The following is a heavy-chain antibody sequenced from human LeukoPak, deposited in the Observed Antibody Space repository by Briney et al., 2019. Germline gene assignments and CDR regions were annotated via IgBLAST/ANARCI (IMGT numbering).Heavy chain of an antibody. D-gene: IGHD2-2*01. V-gene: IGHV3-7*01. J-gene: IGHJ3*02. Sequence: GGSLRLSCAASGFTFSSYWMSWVRQAPGKGLEWVANIKQDGSEKYYVDSVKGRFTISRDNAKNSLYLQMNSLRAEDTAVYYCARVSHLGDIVVVPAASRAFDIWGQGTMVTVSS. CDR1: GFTFSSYW. CDR2: IKQDGSEK. CDR3: ARVSHLGDIVVVPAASRAFDI.